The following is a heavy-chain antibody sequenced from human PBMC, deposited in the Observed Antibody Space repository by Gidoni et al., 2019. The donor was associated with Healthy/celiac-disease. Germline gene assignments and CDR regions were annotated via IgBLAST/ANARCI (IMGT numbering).Heavy chain of an antibody. CDR2: ISSSSSTI. Sequence: EVQLVESGGGLVQPGGSLRLSCAAPGFTFSSYSMNWVRQAPGKGLEWVSYISSSSSTIYYADSVKGRFTISRDNAKNSLYLQMNSLRDEDTAVYYCASLEDSSGYDLDAFDIWGQGTMVTVSS. CDR3: ASLEDSSGYDLDAFDI. J-gene: IGHJ3*02. CDR1: GFTFSSYS. D-gene: IGHD3-22*01. V-gene: IGHV3-48*02.